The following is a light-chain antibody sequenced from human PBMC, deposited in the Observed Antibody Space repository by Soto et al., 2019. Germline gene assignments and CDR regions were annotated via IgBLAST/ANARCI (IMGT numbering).Light chain of an antibody. V-gene: IGLV2-8*01. Sequence: QSALTQPPSASGSPGQSVTISCTGTSSDVGAYNYVSWYQQHAGKAPKLVNYEVTKRPSGVPDRFSGSKSANTASLTVSGHQAADEADYYCSSFASSNTGVFGVGTKLTVL. CDR1: SSDVGAYNY. J-gene: IGLJ3*02. CDR3: SSFASSNTGV. CDR2: EVT.